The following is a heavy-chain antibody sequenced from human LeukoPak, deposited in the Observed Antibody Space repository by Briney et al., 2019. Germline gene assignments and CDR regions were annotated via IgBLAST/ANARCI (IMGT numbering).Heavy chain of an antibody. CDR2: IKQDGSEK. D-gene: IGHD2-2*01. Sequence: GGSLRLSCAASGFTFSSYWMSWVRQAPGKGLEWVANIKQDGSEKYYVDSVKGRFTISRDNAKNSLYLQMNSLRAEDTAVYYCARAGLYQPPRRTGVRIWGQGTLVTVSS. J-gene: IGHJ4*02. CDR1: GFTFSSYW. V-gene: IGHV3-7*01. CDR3: ARAGLYQPPRRTGVRI.